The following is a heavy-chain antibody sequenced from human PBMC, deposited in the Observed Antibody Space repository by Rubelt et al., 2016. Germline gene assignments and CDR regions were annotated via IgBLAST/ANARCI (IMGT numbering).Heavy chain of an antibody. CDR3: ARDLYKGPRWLVAY. J-gene: IGHJ4*02. V-gene: IGHV1-2*02. Sequence: QVQLVQSGAEVKKPGASVKISCKASGYTFTGYYMHWVRQAPGQGLEWMGWINPNSGGTNYAQRFQGRVTMTRDTSISRAYMELSRLRSDDTAVYYCARDLYKGPRWLVAYWGQGTLVTVSS. CDR2: INPNSGGT. CDR1: GYTFTGYY. D-gene: IGHD6-19*01.